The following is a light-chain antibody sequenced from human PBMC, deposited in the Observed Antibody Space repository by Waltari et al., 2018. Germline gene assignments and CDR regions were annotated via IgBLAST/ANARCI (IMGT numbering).Light chain of an antibody. CDR1: QSIDSY. CDR2: AAS. J-gene: IGKJ3*01. Sequence: DIQMAQSPSSLSASVGDRVTMTCRASQSIDSYLNWYQQKPGKAPKLLIYAASTLQSGVPSRFSGSGSGTDFTLTISSLQPEDFATYYCQQSDSIPPQFTFGPGTKVDIK. V-gene: IGKV1-39*01. CDR3: QQSDSIPPQFT.